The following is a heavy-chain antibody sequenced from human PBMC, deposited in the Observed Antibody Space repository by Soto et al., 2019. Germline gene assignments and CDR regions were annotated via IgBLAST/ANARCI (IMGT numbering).Heavy chain of an antibody. CDR2: IYYSGNT. CDR3: AREGGESSDGLFYFDS. Sequence: SETLSLTCTVSGGSTSSDNYWSWIRQPPGKGLEWIGHIYYSGNTDYNPSLKSRLAISIDTSKNQFSLKLSSVTAADTAVYFCAREGGESSDGLFYFDSWGQGSLVTVSS. V-gene: IGHV4-30-4*01. J-gene: IGHJ4*02. D-gene: IGHD3-16*01. CDR1: GGSTSSDNY.